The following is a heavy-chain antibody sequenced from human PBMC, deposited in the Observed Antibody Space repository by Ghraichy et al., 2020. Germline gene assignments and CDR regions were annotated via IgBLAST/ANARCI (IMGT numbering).Heavy chain of an antibody. Sequence: SETLSLTCTVSGGSISSSSYYWGWIRQPPGKGLEWIGSIYYSGSTYYNPSLKSRVTISVDTSKNQFSLKLSSVTAADTAVYYCARDGGYGDYVYCGQGTLVTVSS. V-gene: IGHV4-39*07. CDR1: GGSISSSSYY. D-gene: IGHD4-17*01. CDR2: IYYSGST. CDR3: ARDGGYGDYVY. J-gene: IGHJ4*02.